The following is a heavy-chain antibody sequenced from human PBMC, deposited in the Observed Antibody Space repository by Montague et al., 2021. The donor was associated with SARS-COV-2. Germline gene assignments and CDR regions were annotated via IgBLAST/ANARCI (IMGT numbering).Heavy chain of an antibody. CDR1: GRSISSYY. CDR2: IYYSGST. D-gene: IGHD5-24*01. J-gene: IGHJ4*02. CDR3: ARGDVEMATIKSGGPFYHFDY. V-gene: IGHV4-59*13. Sequence: SETLSLTCTVSGRSISSYYWSWIRQPPGKGLEWIGYIYYSGSTNYNPSLKSPVTISVDTSKNQFSLKLSSVTAADTAVYYCARGDVEMATIKSGGPFYHFDYWGQGTLVTVSS.